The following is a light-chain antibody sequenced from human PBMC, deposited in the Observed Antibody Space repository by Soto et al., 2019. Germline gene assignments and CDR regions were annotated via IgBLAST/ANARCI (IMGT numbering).Light chain of an antibody. CDR1: SSDVGGHNS. CDR3: SSYTSSSTLV. V-gene: IGLV2-14*01. CDR2: DVS. J-gene: IGLJ1*01. Sequence: QSALAQPSSVSVSPGQSITISCTLTSSDVGGHNSVAWYQHNPGKAPKLMIYDVSNRPSGGSSRFSGSTSGNTASLSISGLQAEDEADYYCSSYTSSSTLVFGTGTKVTVL.